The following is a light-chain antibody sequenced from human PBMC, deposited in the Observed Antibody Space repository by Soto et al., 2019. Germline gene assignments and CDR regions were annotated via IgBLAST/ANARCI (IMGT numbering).Light chain of an antibody. CDR1: QDIINY. J-gene: IGKJ2*01. Sequence: DIQMTQSPSSLSASVGDRVTITCQARQDIINYLNWYQQKPGKAPKLLIYDASNLETGVPSRFSGSGSGTDFTFTISSLQPEDIATYYCQQYDNLPPYTFGQGTKLEIK. CDR2: DAS. CDR3: QQYDNLPPYT. V-gene: IGKV1-33*01.